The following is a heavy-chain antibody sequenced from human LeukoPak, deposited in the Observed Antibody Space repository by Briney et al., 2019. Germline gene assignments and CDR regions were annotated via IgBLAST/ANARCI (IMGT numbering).Heavy chain of an antibody. CDR3: ARRDRVTIFGVVIILGFDY. V-gene: IGHV3-23*01. CDR2: ISGSGGST. J-gene: IGHJ4*02. Sequence: GGSLRLSCAASGFTFSSYAMSWVRQAPGKGLEWVSAISGSGGSTYYADSVKGRFTISRDNSKNTLYLQMNSLRAEDTAVYYCARRDRVTIFGVVIILGFDYWGQGTLVTVSS. CDR1: GFTFSSYA. D-gene: IGHD3-3*01.